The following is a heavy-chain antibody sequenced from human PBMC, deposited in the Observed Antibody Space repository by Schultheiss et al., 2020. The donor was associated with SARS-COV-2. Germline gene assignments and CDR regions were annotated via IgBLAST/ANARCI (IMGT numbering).Heavy chain of an antibody. Sequence: GESLKISCAASGFTFSDYKMSWVRQAPGKGLEWVSSISRSSSYIYYADSVKGRFTISRDNSKNTLYLQMNSLRAEDTAVYYCAKDVKTYTDYPDAFDIWGQGKMVTVSS. CDR3: AKDVKTYTDYPDAFDI. V-gene: IGHV3-21*01. CDR1: GFTFSDYK. CDR2: ISRSSSYI. J-gene: IGHJ3*02. D-gene: IGHD4-11*01.